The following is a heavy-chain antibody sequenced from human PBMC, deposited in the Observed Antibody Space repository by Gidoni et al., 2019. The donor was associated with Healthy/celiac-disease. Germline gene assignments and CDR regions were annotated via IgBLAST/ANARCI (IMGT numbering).Heavy chain of an antibody. CDR1: GYTFTSYD. Sequence: QVQLVQSGAEVKKPGASVKVSCKASGYTFTSYDITWVRQATGQGLEWMGWMNPNSGNTGYAQKFQGRVTMTRNTSISTAYMELSSLRSEDTAVYYCAKPAFSYDFWSGYYYYYYGMDVWGQGTTVTVSS. V-gene: IGHV1-8*01. J-gene: IGHJ6*02. CDR3: AKPAFSYDFWSGYYYYYYGMDV. D-gene: IGHD3-3*01. CDR2: MNPNSGNT.